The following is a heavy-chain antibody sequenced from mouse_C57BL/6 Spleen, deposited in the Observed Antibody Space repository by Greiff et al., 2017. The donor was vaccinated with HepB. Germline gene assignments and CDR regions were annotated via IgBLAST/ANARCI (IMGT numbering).Heavy chain of an antibody. Sequence: LQESGAELVRPGTSVKVSCKASGYAFTNYLIEWVKQRPGQGLEWIGVINPGSGGTNYNEKFKGKATLTADKSSSTAYMQLSSLTSEDSAVYFCASDGSSYWYFDVWGTGTTVTVSS. CDR1: GYAFTNYL. J-gene: IGHJ1*03. V-gene: IGHV1-54*01. CDR2: INPGSGGT. D-gene: IGHD1-1*01. CDR3: ASDGSSYWYFDV.